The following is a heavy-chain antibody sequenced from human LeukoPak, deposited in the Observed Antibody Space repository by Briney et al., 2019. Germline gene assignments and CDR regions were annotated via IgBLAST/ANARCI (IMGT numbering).Heavy chain of an antibody. V-gene: IGHV1-3*03. D-gene: IGHD5-24*01. CDR2: INAGNGNT. Sequence: ASVKVSCKASGYMFSSYAMHWVRQAPGQRLEWMGWINAGNGNTKYSQEFQGRVTITRDTSESTAYMELSSLRSEDTAVYYCARDNSVRDEAWWFNPWGQGTLVTVSS. J-gene: IGHJ5*02. CDR1: GYMFSSYA. CDR3: ARDNSVRDEAWWFNP.